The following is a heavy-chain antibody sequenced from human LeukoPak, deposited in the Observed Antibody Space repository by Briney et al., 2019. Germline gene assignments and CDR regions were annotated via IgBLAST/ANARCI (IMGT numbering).Heavy chain of an antibody. Sequence: KPSETLSLTCAVYGGSFSGYYWSWIRQPPGKGLEWIGEINHSGSTNYNPSLKSRVTISVDTSKNQFSLKLSSVTAADTAVYYCARYSSPSSVVDDYYFDYWGQGTLVTVSS. J-gene: IGHJ4*02. CDR1: GGSFSGYY. CDR3: ARYSSPSSVVDDYYFDY. CDR2: INHSGST. D-gene: IGHD6-13*01. V-gene: IGHV4-34*01.